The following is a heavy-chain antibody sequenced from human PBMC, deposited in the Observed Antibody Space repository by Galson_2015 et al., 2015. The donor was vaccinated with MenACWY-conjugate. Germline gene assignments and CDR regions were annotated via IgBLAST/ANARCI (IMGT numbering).Heavy chain of an antibody. CDR3: ARWLPGTFDAFDM. CDR1: GYTFTSYG. J-gene: IGHJ3*02. Sequence: SVKVSCKASGYTFTSYGITWVRQAPGQGLEWMGRISAYNGNTNYAQKLQGRVTMTTDTSTSTAYMELRSLRSDDTAVYYCARWLPGTFDAFDMWGQGTMVTVSS. CDR2: ISAYNGNT. D-gene: IGHD5-12*01. V-gene: IGHV1-18*01.